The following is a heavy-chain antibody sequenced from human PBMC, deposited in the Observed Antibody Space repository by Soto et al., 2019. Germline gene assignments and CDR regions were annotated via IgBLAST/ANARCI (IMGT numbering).Heavy chain of an antibody. CDR3: AADGYDILTGYPYYYYDMDV. CDR2: IVVASGNT. D-gene: IGHD3-9*01. CDR1: GFTLSSSA. V-gene: IGHV1-58*02. Sequence: GASLKVSCKASGFTLSSSAMPWVRQARGQRLEWIGWIVVASGNTNYAQKFQERVTITRDMSTSTAYMELSSLRSEDTAVYYCAADGYDILTGYPYYYYDMDVWG. J-gene: IGHJ6*02.